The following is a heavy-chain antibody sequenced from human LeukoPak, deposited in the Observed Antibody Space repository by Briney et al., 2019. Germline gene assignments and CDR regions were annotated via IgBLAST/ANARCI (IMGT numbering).Heavy chain of an antibody. CDR3: ARHDYGGNEAFDI. D-gene: IGHD4-23*01. V-gene: IGHV4-59*01. CDR2: IYYSGST. CDR1: GGSFSSYY. Sequence: PSETLSLTCAVYGGSFSSYYWSWIRQPPGKGLEWIGYIYYSGSTNYNPSLKSRVTISVDTSKNQFSLKLSSVTAADTAVYYCARHDYGGNEAFDIWGQGTMVTVSS. J-gene: IGHJ3*02.